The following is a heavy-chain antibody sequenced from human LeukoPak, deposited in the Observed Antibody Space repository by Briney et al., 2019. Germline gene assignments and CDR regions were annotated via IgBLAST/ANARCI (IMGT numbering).Heavy chain of an antibody. D-gene: IGHD2-21*01. J-gene: IGHJ4*02. Sequence: GGSLRLSCAASGFTFSSYWMSWVRQAPGKGLEWVANIKQDGSEKYYADSVKGRFTISRDNAKNSLYLQMNSLKAEDTAVYYCARIPVEPRFDYWGQGTLVTVSS. CDR2: IKQDGSEK. V-gene: IGHV3-7*01. CDR3: ARIPVEPRFDY. CDR1: GFTFSSYW.